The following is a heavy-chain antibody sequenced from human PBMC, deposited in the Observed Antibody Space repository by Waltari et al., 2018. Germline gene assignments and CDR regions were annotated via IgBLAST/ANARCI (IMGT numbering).Heavy chain of an antibody. D-gene: IGHD2-15*01. J-gene: IGHJ4*02. Sequence: QVQLQQWGAGLLKPSETLSLTCHVYGGSFSDYYWTWIRQPPGKGLEWIGEIHHSGNTNYNPSLKSRVIVSIDTSKDQFSLKLTSVTAADTAVYYCARLVVVRSAVGAYYFDYWGQGTLVTVSS. CDR1: GGSFSDYY. CDR3: ARLVVVRSAVGAYYFDY. V-gene: IGHV4-34*02. CDR2: IHHSGNT.